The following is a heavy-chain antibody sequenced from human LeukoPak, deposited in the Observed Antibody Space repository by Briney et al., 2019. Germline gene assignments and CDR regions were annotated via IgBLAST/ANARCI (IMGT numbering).Heavy chain of an antibody. Sequence: SETLSLTCAVYGGSFSGYYWSWIRQPPGKGLEWIGEINHSGSTNYNPSHKSRVTISVDTSKNQFSLKLSSVTAADTAVYYCARRLTGYYTLYFDYWGQGTPVTVSS. D-gene: IGHD3-9*01. V-gene: IGHV4-34*01. CDR1: GGSFSGYY. CDR3: ARRLTGYYTLYFDY. CDR2: INHSGST. J-gene: IGHJ4*02.